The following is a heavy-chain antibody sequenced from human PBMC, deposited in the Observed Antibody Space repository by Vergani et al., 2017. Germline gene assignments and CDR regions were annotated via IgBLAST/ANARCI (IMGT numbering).Heavy chain of an antibody. CDR1: GGSISSGDYY. CDR3: ARVPPQYYDIFTSYPTPGAFDI. CDR2: MYYSGGT. Sequence: QVQLQESGPGLVKPSQTLFLTCTVSGGSISSGDYYWSWIRQPPGKGLEWIGYMYYSGGTYYNPSLNNRITISVDTSKNQFSLKLTSVTAADTAVYYCARVPPQYYDIFTSYPTPGAFDIWGQGTMVTVSS. D-gene: IGHD3-9*01. J-gene: IGHJ3*02. V-gene: IGHV4-30-4*08.